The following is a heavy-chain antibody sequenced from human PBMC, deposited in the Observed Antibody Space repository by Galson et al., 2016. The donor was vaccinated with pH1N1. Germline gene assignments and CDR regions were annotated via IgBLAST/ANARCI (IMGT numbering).Heavy chain of an antibody. D-gene: IGHD2-21*02. CDR3: ARHRGGGGGDSYYFDY. CDR2: IYPGDSDT. V-gene: IGHV5-51*03. Sequence: QSGAEVKKPGESLKISCTGSGYDFSNYWSGWVRQMPGKGLEWMGIIYPGDSDTRYSPSFQGQVTISADKSIDTAFLQWNSLKASDAAMYYCARHRGGGGGDSYYFDYWGQGALVTVSS. CDR1: GYDFSNYW. J-gene: IGHJ4*02.